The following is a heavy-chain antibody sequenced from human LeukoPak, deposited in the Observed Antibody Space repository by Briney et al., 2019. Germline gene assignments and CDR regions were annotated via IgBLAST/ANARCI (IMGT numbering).Heavy chain of an antibody. Sequence: ASVKVSCKVSGYTLTELSMHWVRQAPGKGLEWMGGFDPEDGETIYAQKFQGRVTMTEDTSTDTAYMELSSLRSEDTAVYYCATDPSLHYYGSGSYYKSVYWGQGTLVTVSS. CDR3: ATDPSLHYYGSGSYYKSVY. CDR1: GYTLTELS. D-gene: IGHD3-10*01. CDR2: FDPEDGET. V-gene: IGHV1-24*01. J-gene: IGHJ4*02.